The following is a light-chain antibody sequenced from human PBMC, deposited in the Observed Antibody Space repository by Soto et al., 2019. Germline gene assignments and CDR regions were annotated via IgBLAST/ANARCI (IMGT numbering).Light chain of an antibody. Sequence: EIVLTQSPATLSLSPGERATLSCRASQSVGSYLAWYHQKPGQAPRLLIFAASTRATGIPDRFSGSGSGTDFTLTISSLEPEDFAVYYCQQRSNWPWTFGQGTKVEVK. CDR2: AAS. CDR3: QQRSNWPWT. J-gene: IGKJ1*01. V-gene: IGKV3-11*01. CDR1: QSVGSY.